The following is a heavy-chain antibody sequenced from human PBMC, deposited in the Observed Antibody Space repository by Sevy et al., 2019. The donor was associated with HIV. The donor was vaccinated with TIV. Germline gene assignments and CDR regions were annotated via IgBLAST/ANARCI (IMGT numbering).Heavy chain of an antibody. D-gene: IGHD2-15*01. CDR1: GGSISSGGYY. V-gene: IGHV4-31*03. Sequence: SETLSLTCTVSGGSISSGGYYWSWIRQHPGKGLEWIGYIYYRGSTYYNPSLKSRVNISMDTSKNQFSLKLSSVTAADTAVYYCARDFGGYCSGGSCAAFNYWGQGTLVTVSS. CDR3: ARDFGGYCSGGSCAAFNY. CDR2: IYYRGST. J-gene: IGHJ4*02.